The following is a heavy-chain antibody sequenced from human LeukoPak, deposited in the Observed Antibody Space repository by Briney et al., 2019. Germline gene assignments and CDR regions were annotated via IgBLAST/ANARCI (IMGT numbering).Heavy chain of an antibody. CDR1: GGSFSGYY. D-gene: IGHD6-19*01. Sequence: PSETLSLTCAVYGGSFSGYYWSWIRQPPGKGLEWIGEINHSGSTNYNPSLKGRVTISVDTSKNQFSLKLSSVTAADTAVYYCARSQWLANWFDPWGQGTLVTVSS. J-gene: IGHJ5*02. CDR3: ARSQWLANWFDP. V-gene: IGHV4-34*01. CDR2: INHSGST.